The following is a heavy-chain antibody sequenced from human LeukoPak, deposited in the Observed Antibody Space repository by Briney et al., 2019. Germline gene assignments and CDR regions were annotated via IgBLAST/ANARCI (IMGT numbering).Heavy chain of an antibody. Sequence: SGGSLRLSCAASGFTFSSYSMNWVRQAPGKGLEWVSYISSSSSTIYYADSVKGRSTISRDNAKNSLYLQMNSLRAEDTAVYYCARDLDTMARIYYYYYMDVWGKGTTVTVSS. D-gene: IGHD3-10*01. CDR2: ISSSSSTI. J-gene: IGHJ6*03. CDR1: GFTFSSYS. V-gene: IGHV3-48*04. CDR3: ARDLDTMARIYYYYYMDV.